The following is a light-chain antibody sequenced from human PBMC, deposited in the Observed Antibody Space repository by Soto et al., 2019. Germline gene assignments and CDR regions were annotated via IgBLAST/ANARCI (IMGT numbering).Light chain of an antibody. V-gene: IGLV2-14*01. J-gene: IGLJ1*01. CDR3: SSYTSSSPLYV. CDR1: SSDVGGYNY. CDR2: DVS. Sequence: QSVLTQPASVSGSPGQSITISCTGTSSDVGGYNYVSWYQQHPGKAPNLMIYDVSNRPSGVSNRFSGSKSGNTASLTISGLQAEDEADYYCSSYTSSSPLYVFGTGTKVTVL.